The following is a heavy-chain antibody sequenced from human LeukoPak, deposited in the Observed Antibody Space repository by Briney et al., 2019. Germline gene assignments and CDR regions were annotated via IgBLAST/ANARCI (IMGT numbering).Heavy chain of an antibody. J-gene: IGHJ4*02. V-gene: IGHV4-59*01. D-gene: IGHD3-22*01. Sequence: SSETLSLTCTVSGGSISSYYWSWIRQPPGKGLEWIGYIYYSGSTNYNPSLKSRVTISVETSKNQFSLKLSSVTAADTAVHYCARVTGYMIEDYFDYWGQGTLVTVSS. CDR2: IYYSGST. CDR1: GGSISSYY. CDR3: ARVTGYMIEDYFDY.